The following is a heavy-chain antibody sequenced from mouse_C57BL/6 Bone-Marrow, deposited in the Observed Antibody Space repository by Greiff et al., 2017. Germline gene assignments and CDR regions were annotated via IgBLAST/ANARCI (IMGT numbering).Heavy chain of an antibody. D-gene: IGHD1-1*01. CDR1: GYTFTSHW. CDR3: ASDYYYGSSYFDY. Sequence: VKLIESGPELVRPGASVKISCKAPGYTFTSHWLQWVRQRPGQGLEWIGEIFPGRGSTYYNDKFKGKATLTVDTSSSTAYMQLSSLTSEDSAVYFCASDYYYGSSYFDYWGQGTTLTVSS. J-gene: IGHJ2*01. V-gene: IGHV1-56*01. CDR2: IFPGRGST.